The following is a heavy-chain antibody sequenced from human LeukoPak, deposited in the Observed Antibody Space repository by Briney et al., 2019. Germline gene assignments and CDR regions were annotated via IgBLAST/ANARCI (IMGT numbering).Heavy chain of an antibody. CDR3: AKGRGNTVTSAANY. D-gene: IGHD4-17*01. CDR1: GFTFSNDA. J-gene: IGHJ4*02. V-gene: IGHV3-23*01. CDR2: ISGSNDNT. Sequence: GGSLRLSCAASGFTFSNDAMSWVRQAPGKGLESVSSISGSNDNTYYADSVKDRFTISRDNSKNTLSLQMNSLRAEDTAVYYCAKGRGNTVTSAANYWGQGTLVTVSS.